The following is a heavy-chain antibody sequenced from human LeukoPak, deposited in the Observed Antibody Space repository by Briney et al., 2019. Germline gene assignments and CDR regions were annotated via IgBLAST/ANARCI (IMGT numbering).Heavy chain of an antibody. V-gene: IGHV3-66*01. J-gene: IGHJ4*02. D-gene: IGHD1-1*01. CDR2: IYSGGST. Sequence: WVSVIYSGGSTYYADSVKGRFTISRDNSKNTLYLQMNSLRAEDTAVYYCARGSVWEHYFDYWGQGTLVTVSS. CDR3: ARGSVWEHYFDY.